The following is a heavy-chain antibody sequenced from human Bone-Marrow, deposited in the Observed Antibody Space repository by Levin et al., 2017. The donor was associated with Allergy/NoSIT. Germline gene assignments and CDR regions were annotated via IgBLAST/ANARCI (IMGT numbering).Heavy chain of an antibody. V-gene: IGHV3-21*01. Sequence: PGGSLRLSCAASGFTFSSYSMNWVRQAPGKGLEWVSSISSSSSYIYYADSVKGRFTISRDNAKNSLYLQMNSLRAEDTAVYYCARVETVTTSNAFDIWGQGTMVTVSS. CDR2: ISSSSSYI. J-gene: IGHJ3*02. CDR3: ARVETVTTSNAFDI. D-gene: IGHD4-17*01. CDR1: GFTFSSYS.